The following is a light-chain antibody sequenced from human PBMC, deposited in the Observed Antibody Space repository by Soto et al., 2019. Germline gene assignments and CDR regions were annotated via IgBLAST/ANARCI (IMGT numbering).Light chain of an antibody. CDR2: GSS. V-gene: IGKV3-20*01. CDR1: QTMSRNY. Sequence: IVLTQSPCTLSLSPGERVTLSCRASQTMSRNYLAWYQQKPGLAPRLLICGSSIRATGTPDRFSGSGSGTDFTLTISRLEPEDFAVYYCHYGSSPPWTFGQGTKVDIK. CDR3: HYGSSPPWT. J-gene: IGKJ1*01.